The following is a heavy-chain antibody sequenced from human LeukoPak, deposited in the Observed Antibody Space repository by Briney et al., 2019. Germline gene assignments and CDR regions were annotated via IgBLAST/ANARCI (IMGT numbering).Heavy chain of an antibody. CDR2: INPSGGST. CDR3: ARDGTFGGVIVH. D-gene: IGHD3-16*02. CDR1: GGTFSSYA. Sequence: ASVKVSCKASGGTFSSYAISWVRQAPGQGLEWMGIINPSGGSTSYAQKFQGRVTMTRDTSPSTVYMELSSLRSEDTAVYYCARDGTFGGVIVHWGQGTLVTVSS. J-gene: IGHJ4*02. V-gene: IGHV1-46*01.